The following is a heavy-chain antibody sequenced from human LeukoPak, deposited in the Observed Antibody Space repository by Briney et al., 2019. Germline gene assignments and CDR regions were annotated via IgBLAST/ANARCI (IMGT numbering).Heavy chain of an antibody. CDR1: GGSISSSSYY. Sequence: SETLSLTCTVSGGSISSSSYYWGWIRQPPGKGLEWIGSIYYSGSTYYNPSLRSRVTISVDTSKNQFSLKLSSVTAADTAVYYCARRLLGLGDGYKFAYFDYWGQGTLVTVSS. CDR3: ARRLLGLGDGYKFAYFDY. J-gene: IGHJ4*02. V-gene: IGHV4-39*01. CDR2: IYYSGST. D-gene: IGHD5-24*01.